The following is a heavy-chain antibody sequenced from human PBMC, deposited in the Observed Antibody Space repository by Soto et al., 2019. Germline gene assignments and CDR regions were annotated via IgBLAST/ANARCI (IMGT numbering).Heavy chain of an antibody. D-gene: IGHD2-15*01. CDR3: ASDLGGWPDY. J-gene: IGHJ4*02. CDR2: INAGNGKT. V-gene: IGHV1-3*01. CDR1: GYTFTSYA. Sequence: QVQLVQSGAEVKKPGASVKVSCKASGYTFTSYAMHWVRQAPGQRLEWMGWINAGNGKTKYSQKFQGRVTITRDTSASAAYMELSSLSSEDTAVYYCASDLGGWPDYWGQGTLVTVS.